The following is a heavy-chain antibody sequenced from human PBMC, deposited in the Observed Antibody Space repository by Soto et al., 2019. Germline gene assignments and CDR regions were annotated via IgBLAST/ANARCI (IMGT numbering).Heavy chain of an antibody. CDR2: ISSSSSYI. J-gene: IGHJ6*02. D-gene: IGHD3-10*01. CDR3: ARDRVRGVINYGMDV. Sequence: EVQLVESGGGLVKPGGSLRLSCAASGFTFSSYSMNWVRQAPGKGLEWVSSISSSSSYIYYADSVKGRFTISRDNAKNSLYLQMNSLRAEDTAVYYCARDRVRGVINYGMDVWGQGTTVTVSS. CDR1: GFTFSSYS. V-gene: IGHV3-21*01.